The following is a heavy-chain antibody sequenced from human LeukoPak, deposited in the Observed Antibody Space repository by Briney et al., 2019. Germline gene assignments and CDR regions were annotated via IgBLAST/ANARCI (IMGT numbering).Heavy chain of an antibody. V-gene: IGHV3-48*03. D-gene: IGHD3-10*01. J-gene: IGHJ4*02. CDR1: GFTFSSYE. Sequence: GGSLRLSCAASGFTFSSYEMNWVRQAPGKGLEWVSYISSSGSTIYYADSVKGRSTISRDNAKNSLYLQMNSLRAEDTAVYYCARVRGVTPDYWGQGTLVTVSS. CDR2: ISSSGSTI. CDR3: ARVRGVTPDY.